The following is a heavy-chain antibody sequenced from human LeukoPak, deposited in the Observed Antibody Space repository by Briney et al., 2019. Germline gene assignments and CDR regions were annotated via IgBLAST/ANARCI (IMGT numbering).Heavy chain of an antibody. CDR3: AKKYSTGLDP. V-gene: IGHV3-23*01. CDR2: ISGSASNT. J-gene: IGHJ5*02. CDR1: GFTFSRYS. D-gene: IGHD1-26*01. Sequence: GGSLRLSCAASGFTFSRYSMSWVRQAPGQGLEWVSDISGSASNTYYADSVKGRFTISRDNSKNTLYLQMNSLRVEDTAVYYCAKKYSTGLDPWGQGTLVTVSS.